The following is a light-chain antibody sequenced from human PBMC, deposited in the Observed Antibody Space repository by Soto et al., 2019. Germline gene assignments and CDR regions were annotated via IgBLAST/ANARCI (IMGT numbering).Light chain of an antibody. CDR2: GAS. CDR1: QSVSSN. V-gene: IGKV3-15*01. Sequence: EVVVTQSPATLSVSPWERVTLSCRASQSVSSNLAWYQQKPGQAPRLLIYGASTRATGIPARFSGSGSGTEFTLTISSLQSEDFAVYYCQQYNNWPRTFGQGTKVDIK. CDR3: QQYNNWPRT. J-gene: IGKJ1*01.